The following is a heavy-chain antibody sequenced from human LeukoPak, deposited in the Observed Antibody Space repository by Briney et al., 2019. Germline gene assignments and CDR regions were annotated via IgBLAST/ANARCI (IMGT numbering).Heavy chain of an antibody. J-gene: IGHJ5*02. CDR3: ARGGITIFGGPNWFDP. CDR1: GYSFTSYW. CDR2: IYPGDSDT. D-gene: IGHD3-3*01. V-gene: IGHV5-51*01. Sequence: GESLKISCKGSGYSFTSYWIGWVRQMPGKGLEWMGIIYPGDSDTRYSPSFQGQVTISADKSISTAYLQWSSLKASDTAMYYCARGGITIFGGPNWFDPWGQGTLVTVSS.